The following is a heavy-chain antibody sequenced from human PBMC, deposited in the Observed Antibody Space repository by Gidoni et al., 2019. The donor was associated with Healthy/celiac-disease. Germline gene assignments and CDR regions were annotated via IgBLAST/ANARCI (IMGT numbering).Heavy chain of an antibody. V-gene: IGHV5-10-1*03. CDR2: IDPSDSYT. D-gene: IGHD3-9*01. Sequence: EVQLVQSGAEVKKPGESLRISCKGSGYSFTSYWISWVRQMPGKGLEWMGRIDPSDSYTNYSPSFQGHVTISADKSISTAYLQWSSLKASDTAMYYCARHGTISRRNNWFDPWGQGTLVTVSS. J-gene: IGHJ5*02. CDR3: ARHGTISRRNNWFDP. CDR1: GYSFTSYW.